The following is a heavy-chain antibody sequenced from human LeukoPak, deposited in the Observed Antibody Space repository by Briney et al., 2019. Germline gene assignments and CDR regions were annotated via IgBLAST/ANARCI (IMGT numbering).Heavy chain of an antibody. CDR2: IYSGGST. Sequence: PGGSLRLSCAASGFTVSSKFMSWVRQAPGKGLEWVSVIYSGGSTYYADSVKGRFTISRDNSKNTLYLQMNSLRAEDTAVYYCARDVGRRYLDYWGQGTLVTVSS. J-gene: IGHJ4*02. CDR1: GFTVSSKF. CDR3: ARDVGRRYLDY. V-gene: IGHV3-66*01.